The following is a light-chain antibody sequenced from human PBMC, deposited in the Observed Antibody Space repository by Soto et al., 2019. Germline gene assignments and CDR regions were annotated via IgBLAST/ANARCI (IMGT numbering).Light chain of an antibody. CDR1: QSVLYSSNNKNY. CDR3: QHYYSSPLWT. Sequence: DIVMTQSPDSLAVSLGERATINCKSSQSVLYSSNNKNYLAWYQQKPGQPPKLLIYCASTRESGVPDRFGGSGSGTDFTLTISSLQAEDVAVYYCQHYYSSPLWTFGQGTKVEIK. CDR2: CAS. J-gene: IGKJ1*01. V-gene: IGKV4-1*01.